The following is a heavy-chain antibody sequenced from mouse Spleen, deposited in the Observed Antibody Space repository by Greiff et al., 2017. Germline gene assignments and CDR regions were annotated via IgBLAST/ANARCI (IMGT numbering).Heavy chain of an antibody. J-gene: IGHJ2*01. D-gene: IGHD2-3*01. CDR2: IDPANGNT. V-gene: IGHV14-3*02. Sequence: EVKVVESGAELVKPGASVKLSCTASGFNIKDTYMHWVKQRPEQGLEWIGRIDPANGNTKYDPKFQGKATITADTSSNTAYLQLSSLTSEDTAVYYCARYDGHGYWGQGTTLTVSS. CDR3: ARYDGHGY. CDR1: GFNIKDTY.